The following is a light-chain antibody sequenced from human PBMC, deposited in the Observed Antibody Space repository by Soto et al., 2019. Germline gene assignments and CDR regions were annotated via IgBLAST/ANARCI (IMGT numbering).Light chain of an antibody. J-gene: IGLJ3*02. CDR1: SSDVGGYDY. CDR3: SSYTSSTTRV. CDR2: AVS. V-gene: IGLV2-14*01. Sequence: QSVLTQPAYVSGSPGQSITFSCTGTSSDVGGYDYVSWYQQHPGKAPQLIIYAVSDRPSGVSNRFSGSKSGNTASLTISGLQAEDEADYYCSSYTSSTTRVFGGGTKLTVL.